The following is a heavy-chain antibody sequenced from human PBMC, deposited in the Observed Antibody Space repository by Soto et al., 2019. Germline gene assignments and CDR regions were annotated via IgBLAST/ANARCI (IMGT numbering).Heavy chain of an antibody. V-gene: IGHV1-18*01. CDR3: ARVSSGWYHWFDP. Sequence: GASVKVSCKASGYTFTSYGISWVRQAPGQGLEWMGWISVNNGNTNYAQKLQGRVTMTTDTSTSTAYMELRSLRSDDTAVYYCARVSSGWYHWFDPWGQGTLVTVSS. CDR2: ISVNNGNT. CDR1: GYTFTSYG. J-gene: IGHJ5*02. D-gene: IGHD6-19*01.